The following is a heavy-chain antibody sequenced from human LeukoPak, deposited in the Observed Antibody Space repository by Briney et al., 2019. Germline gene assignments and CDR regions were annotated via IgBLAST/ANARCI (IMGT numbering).Heavy chain of an antibody. Sequence: GGSLRLSCAASGFTVSSTYMNWVRQSPGKGLEWVSFMSSDGTTFYADSVKGRFIISRDNSNNTLYLQMNGLTAEDTAVYYCARDVQRDYDWNDGWFDPWGQGTLVTVSS. CDR2: MSSDGTT. J-gene: IGHJ5*02. D-gene: IGHD1-1*01. V-gene: IGHV3-66*01. CDR3: ARDVQRDYDWNDGWFDP. CDR1: GFTVSSTY.